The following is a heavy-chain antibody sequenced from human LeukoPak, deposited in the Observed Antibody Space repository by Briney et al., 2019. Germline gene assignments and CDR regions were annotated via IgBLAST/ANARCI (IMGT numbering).Heavy chain of an antibody. CDR3: ARDRSGTDC. J-gene: IGHJ4*02. CDR1: RFTFSSYG. Sequence: GGSLRLSCAASRFTFSSYGMHWVRQAPGKGLEWVAVISYDGGNKYYADSVNGRFTISRDNSKNTLFLQMDSLTAEDTAVYYCARDRSGTDCWGQGTLVTVSS. V-gene: IGHV3-30*03. CDR2: ISYDGGNK.